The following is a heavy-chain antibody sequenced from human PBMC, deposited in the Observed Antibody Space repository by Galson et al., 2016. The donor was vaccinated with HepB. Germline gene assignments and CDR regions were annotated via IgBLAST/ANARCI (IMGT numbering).Heavy chain of an antibody. V-gene: IGHV3-9*01. Sequence: SLRLSCAASGFNFDDYAMHWVRQAPGKGLEWVSHISHDSGAIDYADSVKGRFTISRDNAKNSLFLQMISLRPEDTAFYYCVKHIRGGVPDWGQGTLVTVSS. D-gene: IGHD3-10*01. J-gene: IGHJ4*02. CDR2: ISHDSGAI. CDR1: GFNFDDYA. CDR3: VKHIRGGVPD.